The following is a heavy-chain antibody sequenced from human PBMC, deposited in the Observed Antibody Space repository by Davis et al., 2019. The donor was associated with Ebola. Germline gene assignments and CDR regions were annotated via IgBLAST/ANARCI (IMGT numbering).Heavy chain of an antibody. V-gene: IGHV4-39*02. J-gene: IGHJ3*02. Sequence: MPSETLSLTCTVSGGSISSSSYYWGWIRQPPGKGLEWIGSIYYSGSTYYNPSLKSRLTISVDTSKNQFSLKLSSVTATDTAIYYCAKDTSNIWFDIWGQGTMVTVSS. CDR2: IYYSGST. D-gene: IGHD1-26*01. CDR3: AKDTSNIWFDI. CDR1: GGSISSSSYY.